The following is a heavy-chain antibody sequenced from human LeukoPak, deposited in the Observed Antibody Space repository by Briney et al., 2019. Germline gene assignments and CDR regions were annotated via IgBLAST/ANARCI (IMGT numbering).Heavy chain of an antibody. V-gene: IGHV3-23*01. CDR3: AKVPTDYENSGPVD. Sequence: PGGSLRLSCAASGFTFRSYAMIWVRQAPGKGLEWVSGISGSGGITYYAESLRGRSTISRDNSKNTLYLQMNSLRAEDTAMYYCAKVPTDYENSGPVDWGQGTLVTVSS. CDR2: ISGSGGIT. J-gene: IGHJ4*02. CDR1: GFTFRSYA. D-gene: IGHD3-22*01.